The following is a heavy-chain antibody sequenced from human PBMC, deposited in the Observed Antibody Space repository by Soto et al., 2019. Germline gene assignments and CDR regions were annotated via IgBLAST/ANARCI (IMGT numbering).Heavy chain of an antibody. D-gene: IGHD5-18*01. CDR2: IIPILGIA. CDR1: GGTFSSYT. CDR3: ARAVGYSFGLSI. Sequence: QVQLVQSGAEVKKPGSSVKVSCKASGGTFSSYTINWVRQAPGQGLDWMGRIIPILGIANYAQKFQGRVTISADKSTSTAYMGLNSLSSEDTAVYYCARAVGYSFGLSIWGQGTMVTVSS. V-gene: IGHV1-69*02. J-gene: IGHJ3*02.